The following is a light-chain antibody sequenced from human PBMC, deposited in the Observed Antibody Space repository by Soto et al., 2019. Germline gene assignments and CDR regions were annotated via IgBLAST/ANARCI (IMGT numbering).Light chain of an antibody. CDR3: QRYNNLPLT. CDR1: QSVSSN. V-gene: IGKV3-15*01. J-gene: IGKJ4*01. CDR2: GAS. Sequence: EIVMTQSPATLSVSPGERATLSCRASQSVSSNLAWYQQKPGQAPRLLIYGASTRATGIPARFSGSGSGTELTLTISSLQSEDFAIYYCQRYNNLPLTFGGGTKVEIK.